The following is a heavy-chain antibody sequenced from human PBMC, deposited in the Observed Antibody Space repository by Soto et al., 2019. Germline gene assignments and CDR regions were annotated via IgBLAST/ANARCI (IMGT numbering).Heavy chain of an antibody. V-gene: IGHV4-31*03. J-gene: IGHJ3*02. D-gene: IGHD2-21*02. Sequence: QVQLQESGPGLVKPSQTLSLTCTVSGGSISSGGYYWSWIRQHPGQGLEWIGYIYYSGSTYYNPSLKSRVTISVDTSKNQFSLKLSSVTAADTAVYYCARVKYGGNSGGAFDIWGQGTMVTVSS. CDR1: GGSISSGGYY. CDR2: IYYSGST. CDR3: ARVKYGGNSGGAFDI.